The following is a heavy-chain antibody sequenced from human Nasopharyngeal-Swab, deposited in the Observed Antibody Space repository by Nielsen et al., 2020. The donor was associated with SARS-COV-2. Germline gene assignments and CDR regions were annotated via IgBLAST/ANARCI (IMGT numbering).Heavy chain of an antibody. J-gene: IGHJ3*02. CDR1: GFTFSSYE. CDR3: ARGALGGSELWDAFDI. CDR2: ISSSGSTI. D-gene: IGHD3-16*01. Sequence: GESLKISCAASGFTFSSYEMNWVRQAPGKGLEWVSYISSSGSTIYYADSVKGRFTISRDNAKNSLYLQMNSLRAEDTAVYYCARGALGGSELWDAFDIWGQGTMVTVSS. V-gene: IGHV3-48*03.